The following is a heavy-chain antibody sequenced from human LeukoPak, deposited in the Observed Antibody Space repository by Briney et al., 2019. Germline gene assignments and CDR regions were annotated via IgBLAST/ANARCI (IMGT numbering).Heavy chain of an antibody. J-gene: IGHJ4*02. CDR2: ISSLSGTI. V-gene: IGHV3-48*01. CDR1: GFTFSSYS. Sequence: GGSLRLSCAASGFTFSSYSMNWVRQAPGEGLEWVSYISSLSGTIYYADSVKGRFTISRDNAKNSLYLQMDSLRAEDTAVYYCAKDRGQWLVRGYFDYWGQGTLVTVSS. D-gene: IGHD6-19*01. CDR3: AKDRGQWLVRGYFDY.